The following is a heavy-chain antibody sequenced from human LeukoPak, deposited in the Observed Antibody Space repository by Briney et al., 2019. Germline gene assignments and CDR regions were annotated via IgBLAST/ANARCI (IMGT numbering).Heavy chain of an antibody. D-gene: IGHD6-19*01. CDR3: ASSFLYSSGWYGYYFDS. V-gene: IGHV3-21*01. CDR2: INSSSSYI. Sequence: GGSLRLSCAASGFTFSSYSMNWVRQAPGKGLEWVSSINSSSSYIYYADSVKGRFTISRDNAKNSLYLQMDSLRAEDTAVYYCASSFLYSSGWYGYYFDSWGKGTLVTVSS. CDR1: GFTFSSYS. J-gene: IGHJ4*02.